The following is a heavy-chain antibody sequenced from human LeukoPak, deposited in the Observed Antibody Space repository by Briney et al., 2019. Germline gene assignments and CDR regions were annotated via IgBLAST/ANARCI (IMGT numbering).Heavy chain of an antibody. CDR1: GFTFTNYA. CDR2: INAGNGHT. V-gene: IGHV1-3*01. D-gene: IGHD3/OR15-3a*01. J-gene: IGHJ4*02. CDR3: ARGIWTRTVSSYYLDY. Sequence: ASVKVSCKASGFTFTNYAMQWVRQAPGQRLGWMGWINAGNGHTRYSQRFQGRVTITRDTSATTAYMEVTSLRSEDTAVYYCARGIWTRTVSSYYLDYWGQGTLVTVSS.